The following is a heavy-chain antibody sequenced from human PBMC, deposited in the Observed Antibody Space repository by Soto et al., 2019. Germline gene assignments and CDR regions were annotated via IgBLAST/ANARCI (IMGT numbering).Heavy chain of an antibody. D-gene: IGHD3-3*01. Sequence: SETLSLTCAVSGGSISSGGYSWSWIRQPPGKGLEWIGYIYYSGGTYYNPSLKSRVTISVDRSKNQFSLKLSSVTAADTAVYYCARVYYDFWSGQGENWFDPWGQGTLVTVSS. CDR2: IYYSGGT. V-gene: IGHV4-30-2*01. CDR3: ARVYYDFWSGQGENWFDP. CDR1: GGSISSGGYS. J-gene: IGHJ5*02.